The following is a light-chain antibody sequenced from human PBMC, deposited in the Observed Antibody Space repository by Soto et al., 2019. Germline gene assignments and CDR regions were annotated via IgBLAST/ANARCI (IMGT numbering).Light chain of an antibody. CDR1: SSDFGGSEF. J-gene: IGLJ3*02. CDR2: DAT. CDR3: CSYTYTYSV. V-gene: IGLV2-11*01. Sequence: QSALTQPRSVSASPGKSVAISCTKTSSDFGGSEFVSWYQQQPGKAPKLIIYDATQRPSGVPDRFSGSKSGDTASLTISGLQAEDEADYYCCSYTYTYSVFGGGTKLTVL.